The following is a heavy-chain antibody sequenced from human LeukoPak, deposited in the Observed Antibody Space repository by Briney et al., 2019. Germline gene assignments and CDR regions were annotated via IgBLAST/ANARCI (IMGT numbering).Heavy chain of an antibody. Sequence: GGSLRLSCTASGFTFSAHVMNWVRQAPGKGLEWASAISGSGSSTYYADSVKGRFTISRDNSMYTLYLQMDSLRAEDTAVYYCAKDRGRHYGSGSYYIHTLDYWGQGTLVTVSS. CDR2: ISGSGSST. CDR1: GFTFSAHV. V-gene: IGHV3-23*01. D-gene: IGHD3-10*01. J-gene: IGHJ4*02. CDR3: AKDRGRHYGSGSYYIHTLDY.